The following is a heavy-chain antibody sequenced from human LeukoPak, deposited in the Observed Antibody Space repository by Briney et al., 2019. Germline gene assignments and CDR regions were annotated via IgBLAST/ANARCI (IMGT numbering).Heavy chain of an antibody. CDR2: IYYSGST. J-gene: IGHJ6*04. D-gene: IGHD2-2*01. CDR3: ARVIVVPAAPNYYYYGMDV. CDR1: GGSISSGGYY. Sequence: SQTLSLTCTVSGGSISSGGYYWSRIRQHPGKGLEWIGYIYYSGSTYYNPSLKSRVTISVDTSKNQFSLKLSSVTAADTAVYYCARVIVVPAAPNYYYYGMDVWGKGTTVTVSS. V-gene: IGHV4-31*03.